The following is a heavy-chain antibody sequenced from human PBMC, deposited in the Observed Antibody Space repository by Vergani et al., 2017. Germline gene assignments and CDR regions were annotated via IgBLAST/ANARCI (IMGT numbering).Heavy chain of an antibody. V-gene: IGHV1-69*01. CDR2: IIPIFGTA. D-gene: IGHD6-13*01. Sequence: QVQLVQSGAEVKKPGSSVKVSCKASGGTFSSYAISWVRQAPGQGLEWMGGIIPIFGTANYAQKFQGRVTITADESTSTAYMELSSLRSEDTAVYYCARDLRIAAAGIYYYYYGMDVWGQGTTVTVSS. J-gene: IGHJ6*02. CDR1: GGTFSSYA. CDR3: ARDLRIAAAGIYYYYYGMDV.